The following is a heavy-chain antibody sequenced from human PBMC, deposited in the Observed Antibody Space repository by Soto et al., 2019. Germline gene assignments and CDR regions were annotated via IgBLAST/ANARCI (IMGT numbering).Heavy chain of an antibody. CDR3: ARDLRKLRYFDY. Sequence: QVQLVESGGGVVQPGRSLRLSCTASGFTFNTYAFHWVRQAPGKGLEWVAVLSADENNKYYADSVKGRFTISRDNSKSTLYLQMNSLRAEDTAVYYSARDLRKLRYFDYWGQGTLVTVSS. D-gene: IGHD3-9*01. V-gene: IGHV3-30-3*01. CDR2: LSADENNK. CDR1: GFTFNTYA. J-gene: IGHJ4*02.